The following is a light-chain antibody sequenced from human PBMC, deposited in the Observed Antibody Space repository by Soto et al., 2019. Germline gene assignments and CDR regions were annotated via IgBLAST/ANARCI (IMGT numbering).Light chain of an antibody. CDR3: QYYGTAVFI. V-gene: IGKV3-20*01. CDR2: AAS. J-gene: IGKJ4*01. Sequence: EIVLTQSPGTLSLSPGERVTISCRASQSVGSRYLAWYQQKPGQAHRLLIYAASTRATGIPDRFSGSGSGTAFPLTITRLEPEDIAVSYCQYYGTAVFIFGGGTKVEIK. CDR1: QSVGSRY.